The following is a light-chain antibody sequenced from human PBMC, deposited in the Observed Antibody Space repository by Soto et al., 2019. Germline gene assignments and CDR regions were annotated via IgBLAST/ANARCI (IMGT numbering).Light chain of an antibody. Sequence: DIQMPQSPSTLSASVGDRVTITCRASQSIGSSLAWYQQKPGKAPNLLISDASSLERGVPSRFSGSGSGTEFTLTIRSLQPDDFATYYCQQYNGYSRTFGQGTKVDIK. V-gene: IGKV1-5*01. CDR3: QQYNGYSRT. J-gene: IGKJ1*01. CDR2: DAS. CDR1: QSIGSS.